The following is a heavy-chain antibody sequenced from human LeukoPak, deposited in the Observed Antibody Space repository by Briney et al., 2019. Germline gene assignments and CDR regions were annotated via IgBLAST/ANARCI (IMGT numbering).Heavy chain of an antibody. CDR1: GFTFSSYW. J-gene: IGHJ4*02. D-gene: IGHD2-15*01. CDR2: INTDGSSI. CDR3: ARGRVAPDY. Sequence: PGGSLRLSCAASGFTFSSYWMYWVRQAPGKGLVWVSRINTDGSSITYADSVKGRFTISRDNAKNTLYLQMNSLRAEDTAVYYCARGRVAPDYWGQGTLVTVSS. V-gene: IGHV3-74*03.